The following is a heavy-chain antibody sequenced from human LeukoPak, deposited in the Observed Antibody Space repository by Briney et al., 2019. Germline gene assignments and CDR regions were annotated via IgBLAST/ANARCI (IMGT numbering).Heavy chain of an antibody. Sequence: PGGSLRLSCAASGFTFSSYAMHWVRQAPGKGLEWVAVISYDGSNKYYADSVKGRFTISRDNSKNTLYLQMNSLRAEDTAVYYCASLVYGLGSENFDYWGQGTLVTVSS. CDR2: ISYDGSNK. J-gene: IGHJ4*02. CDR1: GFTFSSYA. V-gene: IGHV3-30*04. CDR3: ASLVYGLGSENFDY. D-gene: IGHD3-10*01.